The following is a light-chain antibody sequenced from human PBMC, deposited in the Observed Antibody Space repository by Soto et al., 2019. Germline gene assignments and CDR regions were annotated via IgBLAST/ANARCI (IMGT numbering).Light chain of an antibody. Sequence: DFVLTQSPDSPDVSLGETATISCKTSRSALFSASNKNYIAWYQRRPGQPLKLLFYWASTRASGVSDRFSGSGSGTDFTLTISSLQPEDAAVYYCQQYFSIPMFTFAQGTKLQI. CDR3: QQYFSIPMFT. CDR1: RSALFSASNKNY. CDR2: WAS. J-gene: IGKJ2*01. V-gene: IGKV4-1*01.